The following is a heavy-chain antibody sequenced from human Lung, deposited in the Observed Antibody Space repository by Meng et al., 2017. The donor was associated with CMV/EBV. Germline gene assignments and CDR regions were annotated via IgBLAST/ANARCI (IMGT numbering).Heavy chain of an antibody. D-gene: IGHD6-13*01. J-gene: IGHJ4*02. CDR2: IYHSGST. CDR1: GGSISSSNW. V-gene: IGHV4-4*02. Sequence: SETXSLXXAVSGGSISSSNWWSWVRQPPGKGLEWIGEIYHSGSTNYTPPLKSRVTISVDKSKNQFSLKRSSVTAADTAVYYCARGGEEQLVRGELDYWGQGXLVTVSS. CDR3: ARGGEEQLVRGELDY.